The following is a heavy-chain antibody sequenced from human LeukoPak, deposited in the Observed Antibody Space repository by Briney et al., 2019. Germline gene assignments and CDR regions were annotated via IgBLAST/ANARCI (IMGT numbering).Heavy chain of an antibody. CDR3: ARGSGYVYY. J-gene: IGHJ4*02. D-gene: IGHD5-12*01. Sequence: SQTLSLTCTVSGGSISSGSYYWSWIRQPAGKGLEWIGRIYSSGSTNYNPSLKSRVTISVDTSKNQFSLKLNSVTAADTAVHYCARGSGYVYYWGQGTLVTVSS. CDR2: IYSSGST. CDR1: GGSISSGSYY. V-gene: IGHV4-61*02.